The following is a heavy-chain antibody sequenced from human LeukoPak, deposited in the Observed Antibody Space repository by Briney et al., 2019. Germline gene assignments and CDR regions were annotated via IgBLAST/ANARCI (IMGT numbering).Heavy chain of an antibody. CDR2: TYYRSKWYN. J-gene: IGHJ6*02. CDR1: GDSVSSNSAA. Sequence: SQTLSLTCAISGDSVSSNSAAWNWIRQSPSRGLEWLGRTYYRSKWYNDYAVSVKSRITINPDTSKNQFSLQLNSVTPEDTAVYYCAREDRRLLWFGELLPRYYYYGMDVWGQGTTVTVSS. CDR3: AREDRRLLWFGELLPRYYYYGMDV. V-gene: IGHV6-1*01. D-gene: IGHD3-10*01.